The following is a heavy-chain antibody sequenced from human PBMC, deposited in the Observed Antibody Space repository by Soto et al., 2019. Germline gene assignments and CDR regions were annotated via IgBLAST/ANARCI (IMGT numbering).Heavy chain of an antibody. V-gene: IGHV4-34*01. CDR1: GGSFSGYY. J-gene: IGHJ5*02. CDR2: INHSGST. CDR3: ARDIVVVVADTEGLGLDP. D-gene: IGHD2-15*01. Sequence: QVQLQQWGAGLLKPSETLSLTCAVYGGSFSGYYWSWIRQPPGKGLEWIGEINHSGSTNYNPSLKSRVTISVDTAKNQFSLKLSSVTAAETAVYYCARDIVVVVADTEGLGLDPWGQGTLVTVSS.